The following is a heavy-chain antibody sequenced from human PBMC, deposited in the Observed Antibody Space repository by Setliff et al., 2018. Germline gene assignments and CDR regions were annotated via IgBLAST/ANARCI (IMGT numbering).Heavy chain of an antibody. CDR3: ARERGKFSHWYFDL. J-gene: IGHJ2*01. V-gene: IGHV7-4-1*02. Sequence: ASVKVSCKASGYTFTSYALNWVRQAPGQGLEWMGWINTNTGNPTYAQDFTGRFVFSLDTSVSTAYLQISSLKAEDTAVYYCARERGKFSHWYFDLWGRGTLVTVPQ. CDR2: INTNTGNP. CDR1: GYTFTSYA.